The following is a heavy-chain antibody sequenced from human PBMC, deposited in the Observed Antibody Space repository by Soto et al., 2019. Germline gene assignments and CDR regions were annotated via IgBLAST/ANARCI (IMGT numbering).Heavy chain of an antibody. D-gene: IGHD4-17*01. J-gene: IGHJ6*02. Sequence: QVQLVQSGAEVKKPGSSVKVSCKASGGTFSSYAISWVRQAPGQGLEWMGGIIPIFGTANYAQKFQGRVTITADESTSTAYMELSSLRSEDTAVYYCARDINYGGNSEYYYYYGMDVWGQGTTVTVSS. V-gene: IGHV1-69*12. CDR2: IIPIFGTA. CDR1: GGTFSSYA. CDR3: ARDINYGGNSEYYYYYGMDV.